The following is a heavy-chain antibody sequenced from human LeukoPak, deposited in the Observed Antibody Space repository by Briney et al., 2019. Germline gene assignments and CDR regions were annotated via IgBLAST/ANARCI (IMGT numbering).Heavy chain of an antibody. Sequence: SETLSLTCKVSGDSISSYYWSWIRQPPGKGLEWIGFIYDSGTTNYNPSLKSRVTISVDTSKNQFSLKLSSVTAADTAVYYCARDGSSSWYSSDYWGQGTLVTVSS. V-gene: IGHV4-59*01. CDR2: IYDSGTT. CDR1: GDSISSYY. J-gene: IGHJ4*02. D-gene: IGHD6-13*01. CDR3: ARDGSSSWYSSDY.